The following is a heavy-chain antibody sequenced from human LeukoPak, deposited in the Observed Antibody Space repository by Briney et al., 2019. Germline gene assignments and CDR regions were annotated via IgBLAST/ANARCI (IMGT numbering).Heavy chain of an antibody. V-gene: IGHV5-51*01. CDR3: ARQYYDILTDPNYFDS. Sequence: KPGESLKISCKGSGYRFSNYWIGWVRQMPGKGLEWVGIILPGNSDTRYSPSFQGQVTMSADKSISTAYLQWSSLKAADTAMYYCARQYYDILTDPNYFDSWGQGTLVTVSS. J-gene: IGHJ4*02. CDR1: GYRFSNYW. CDR2: ILPGNSDT. D-gene: IGHD3-9*01.